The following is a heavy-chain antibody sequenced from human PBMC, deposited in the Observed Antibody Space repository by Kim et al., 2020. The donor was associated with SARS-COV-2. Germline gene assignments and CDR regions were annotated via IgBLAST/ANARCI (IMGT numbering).Heavy chain of an antibody. CDR3: AKGRGYCTGGSCYSDY. Sequence: SVQGRFTISRDNSKNTLQLQMSSLRAEDTAVYFCAKGRGYCTGGSCYSDYWGRGTLVTVSS. J-gene: IGHJ4*03. V-gene: IGHV3-23*01. D-gene: IGHD2-8*02.